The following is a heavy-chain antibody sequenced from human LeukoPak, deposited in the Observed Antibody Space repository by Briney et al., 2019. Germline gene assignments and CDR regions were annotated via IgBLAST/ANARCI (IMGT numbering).Heavy chain of an antibody. CDR3: ARVTVTPRRNWFDP. CDR2: ISAYNGNT. CDR1: GYTFSTYG. Sequence: ASVKVSCKASGYTFSTYGISWVRQAPGQGLEWMGWISAYNGNTNYAQKLQGRVTMTTDTSTSTAYMELRSLRSDDTAVYYCARVTVTPRRNWFDPWGQGTLVTVSS. D-gene: IGHD4-17*01. J-gene: IGHJ5*02. V-gene: IGHV1-18*01.